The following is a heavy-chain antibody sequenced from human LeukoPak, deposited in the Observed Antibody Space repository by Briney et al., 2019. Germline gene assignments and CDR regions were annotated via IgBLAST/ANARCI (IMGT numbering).Heavy chain of an antibody. V-gene: IGHV3-11*01. CDR2: ISGSSDTI. CDR3: ARGVSITAAGNWFDP. J-gene: IGHJ5*02. Sequence: GGSLRLSCAASGFTFSDYFMSWIRQAPGKGLEGISYISGSSDTIYYADSVKGRFTISRDNAKNSLYLQMNSLRAEDTAVYYCARGVSITAAGNWFDPWGQGTLVIVSS. CDR1: GFTFSDYF. D-gene: IGHD6-13*01.